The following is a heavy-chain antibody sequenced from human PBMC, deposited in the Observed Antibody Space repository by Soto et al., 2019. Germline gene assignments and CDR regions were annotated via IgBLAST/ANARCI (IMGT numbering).Heavy chain of an antibody. CDR1: GGSISSYY. J-gene: IGHJ4*02. CDR2: IYYSGST. Sequence: PSETLSLTCTVSGGSISSYYWSWIRQPPGKGLEWIGYIYYSGSTNYNPSLKSRVTISVDTSKNQFSLKLSSVTAADTAVYYCASSRNYGAFDYWGQGTLVTVSS. CDR3: ASSRNYGAFDY. D-gene: IGHD4-17*01. V-gene: IGHV4-59*08.